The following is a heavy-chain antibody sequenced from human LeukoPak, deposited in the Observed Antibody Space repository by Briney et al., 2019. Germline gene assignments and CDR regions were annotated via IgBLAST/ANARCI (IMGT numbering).Heavy chain of an antibody. D-gene: IGHD3-10*01. CDR1: GYTFTSYD. V-gene: IGHV1-8*01. CDR2: MNPNSGNT. Sequence: ASVKVSCKASGYTFTSYDINWVRQATGQGLEWMGWMNPNSGNTGYGQKFQGRVTMTRNTSISTAYTELSSLRSEDTAVYYCARGSSYYPFDYWGQGTLVTVSS. J-gene: IGHJ4*02. CDR3: ARGSSYYPFDY.